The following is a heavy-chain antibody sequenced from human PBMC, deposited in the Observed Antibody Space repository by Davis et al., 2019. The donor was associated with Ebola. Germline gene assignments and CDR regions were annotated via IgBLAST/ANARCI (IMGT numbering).Heavy chain of an antibody. Sequence: PSETLSLTCTVSGGSISSYYWSWIRQPPGKGLEWIGYIYYSGSTNYNPSLKSRVTISVDTSKNQFSLKLSSVTAADTAVYYCARVPKFLEYSSSSYGMDVWGQGTTVTVSS. CDR3: ARVPKFLEYSSSSYGMDV. D-gene: IGHD6-6*01. CDR2: IYYSGST. V-gene: IGHV4-59*01. CDR1: GGSISSYY. J-gene: IGHJ6*02.